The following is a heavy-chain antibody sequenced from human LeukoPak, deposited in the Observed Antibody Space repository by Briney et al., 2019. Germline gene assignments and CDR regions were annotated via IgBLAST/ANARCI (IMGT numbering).Heavy chain of an antibody. J-gene: IGHJ4*02. D-gene: IGHD5-18*01. CDR3: AKDIAQGYTFGSIEQDY. Sequence: PGGSLRLSCAASGFTFSSFAMNWVRQAPGKGLEWVSSISGSGTSTYYADSVKGRFTISRDNSKSTLNLQMNSLRVEDTAVYYCAKDIAQGYTFGSIEQDYWGQGTLVTVSS. CDR2: ISGSGTST. V-gene: IGHV3-23*01. CDR1: GFTFSSFA.